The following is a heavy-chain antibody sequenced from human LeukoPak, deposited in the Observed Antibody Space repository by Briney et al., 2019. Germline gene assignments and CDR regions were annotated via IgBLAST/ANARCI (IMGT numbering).Heavy chain of an antibody. CDR1: GGSISSYY. CDR2: IYYSGSI. V-gene: IGHV4-59*01. J-gene: IGHJ5*02. D-gene: IGHD6-13*01. Sequence: KSSETLSLTCTVSGGSISSYYWSWIRQPPGKGLEWIGYIYYSGSINYSPSLKSRVTISVDTSKNHFSLRLSSVTAADTAVYYCARGIAEGNWFDPWGQGTRVTVSS. CDR3: ARGIAEGNWFDP.